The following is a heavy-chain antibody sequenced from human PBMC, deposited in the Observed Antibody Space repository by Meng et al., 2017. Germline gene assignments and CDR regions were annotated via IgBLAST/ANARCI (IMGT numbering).Heavy chain of an antibody. Sequence: QVLLVQSGAEVKKPGASVKVSCKASGYTFTSYGISWVRQAPGQGLEWMGWISAYNGNTNYAQKLQGRVTMTTDTSTSTAYMELRSLRSDDTAVYYCAREAITNYDILTGYPDYWGQGTLVTVSS. CDR2: ISAYNGNT. J-gene: IGHJ4*02. CDR3: AREAITNYDILTGYPDY. CDR1: GYTFTSYG. D-gene: IGHD3-9*01. V-gene: IGHV1-18*01.